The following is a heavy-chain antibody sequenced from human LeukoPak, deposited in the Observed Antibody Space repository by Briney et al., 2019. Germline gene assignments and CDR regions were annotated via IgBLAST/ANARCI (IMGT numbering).Heavy chain of an antibody. J-gene: IGHJ4*02. Sequence: GGSLRLSCAASGFTFSSYSMNWVRQAPGKGLEWVANIKQDGSEKYYVDSVKGRFTISRDNAKNSLYLQMNSLRAEDTAVYYCARGRYYDFWSGHDYWGQGTLVTVSS. CDR1: GFTFSSYS. D-gene: IGHD3-3*01. CDR2: IKQDGSEK. V-gene: IGHV3-7*01. CDR3: ARGRYYDFWSGHDY.